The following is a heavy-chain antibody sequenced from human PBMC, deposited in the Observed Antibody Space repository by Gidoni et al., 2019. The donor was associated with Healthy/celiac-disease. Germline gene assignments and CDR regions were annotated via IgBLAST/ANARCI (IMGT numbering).Heavy chain of an antibody. J-gene: IGHJ6*03. CDR3: AKVRREVIVVVPAATSPYYYYYMDV. D-gene: IGHD2-2*01. V-gene: IGHV3-30*18. CDR2: ISYDGSNK. Sequence: QVQLVESGGGVVQPGRSLRLSCAASGFTFSSYGMHWVRQAPGKGLEWVAVISYDGSNKYYADSVKGRFTISRDNSKNTLYLQMNSLRAEDTAVYYCAKVRREVIVVVPAATSPYYYYYMDVWGKGTTVTVSS. CDR1: GFTFSSYG.